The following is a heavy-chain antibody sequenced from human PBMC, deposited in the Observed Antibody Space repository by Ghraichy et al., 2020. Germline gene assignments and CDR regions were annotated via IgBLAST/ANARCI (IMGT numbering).Heavy chain of an antibody. V-gene: IGHV4-4*07. CDR3: ARDSSLTAATRGRH. CDR2: IQTSGDT. J-gene: IGHJ4*02. Sequence: SETLSLTCTVSGGSISNYYWSWIRQPAGKGLEWIGRIQTSGDTYYNPALTSRVTISVDTSKNQFSLKLSSGTAADTAIYFCARDSSLTAATRGRHWGQGTLVSVSS. CDR1: GGSISNYY. D-gene: IGHD2-15*01.